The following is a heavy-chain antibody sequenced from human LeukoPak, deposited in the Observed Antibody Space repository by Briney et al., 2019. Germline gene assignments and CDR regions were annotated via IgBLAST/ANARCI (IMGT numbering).Heavy chain of an antibody. V-gene: IGHV3-23*01. J-gene: IGHJ1*01. CDR3: AKDLDSSGSWPAEYFQH. CDR2: ISKSSDAT. CDR1: GFTFINYA. D-gene: IGHD3-22*01. Sequence: PGGSLRLSCAASGFTFINYAMIWVRPAPGKGLEWVSLISKSSDATYYAPSVKGRCTISRDNSKNTLYLQMNSLRAEDTAVYYCAKDLDSSGSWPAEYFQHWGQGTLVTVSS.